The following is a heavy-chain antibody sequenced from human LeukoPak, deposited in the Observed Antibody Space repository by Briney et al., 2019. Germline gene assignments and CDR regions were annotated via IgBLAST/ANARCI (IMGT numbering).Heavy chain of an antibody. CDR1: GYTFTGYY. CDR3: AREGPGIAVAGTEFYYYYGMDV. D-gene: IGHD6-19*01. CDR2: ISAYNGNT. V-gene: IGHV1-18*04. Sequence: ASVKVSCKASGYTFTGYYMHWVRQAPGQGLEWMGWISAYNGNTNYAQKLQGRVTMTTDTSTSTAYMELRSLRSDDTAVYYCAREGPGIAVAGTEFYYYYGMDVWGQGTTVTVSS. J-gene: IGHJ6*02.